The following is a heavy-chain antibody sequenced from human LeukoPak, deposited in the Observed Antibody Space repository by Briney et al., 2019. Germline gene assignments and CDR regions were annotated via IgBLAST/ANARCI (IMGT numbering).Heavy chain of an antibody. CDR2: IDYSGST. CDR1: GGSISSYY. D-gene: IGHD3-10*01. J-gene: IGHJ6*03. CDR3: ASGTYGSGSYYPYYYYMDV. Sequence: PSETLSLTCTVSGGSISSYYWSWIRQPPGNGLEWIGYIDYSGSTNYNSSLKSRVTISVDTSKNQFSLKLSSVTAADTAVYYCASGTYGSGSYYPYYYYMDVWGKGTTVTVSS. V-gene: IGHV4-59*08.